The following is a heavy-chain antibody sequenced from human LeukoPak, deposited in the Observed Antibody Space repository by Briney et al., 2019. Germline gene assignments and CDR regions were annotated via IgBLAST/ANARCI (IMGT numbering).Heavy chain of an antibody. CDR3: AGGMGYSSSWSDY. Sequence: GRSLRLSCAASGFSFSSYWMHWVRQAPGKGLVWVAHIHSDEITTAYADSVKGRFTISRDNSKNTLYLQMNSLRAEDTAVYYCAGGMGYSSSWSDYWGQGTLVTVSS. J-gene: IGHJ4*02. CDR2: IHSDEITT. D-gene: IGHD6-13*01. CDR1: GFSFSSYW. V-gene: IGHV3-74*01.